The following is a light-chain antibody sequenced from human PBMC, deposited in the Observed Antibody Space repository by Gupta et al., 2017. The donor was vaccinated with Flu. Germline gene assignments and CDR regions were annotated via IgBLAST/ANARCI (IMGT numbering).Light chain of an antibody. CDR2: GAS. Sequence: EIVMTQSPATLSASPGERVTLSCRASQSISRNLAWYQQKPGQAPRLLIYGASTRATGLPDRFSGSGSGTEFTLTISSLQSEDFAVYFCQQYNKWPPLTFGGGTKVETK. CDR1: QSISRN. V-gene: IGKV3-15*01. J-gene: IGKJ4*01. CDR3: QQYNKWPPLT.